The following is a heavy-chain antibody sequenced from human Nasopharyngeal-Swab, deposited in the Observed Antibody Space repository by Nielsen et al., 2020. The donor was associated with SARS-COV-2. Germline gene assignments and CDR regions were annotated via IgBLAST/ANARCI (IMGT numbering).Heavy chain of an antibody. D-gene: IGHD2-15*01. CDR3: AREAATRPTNWFDP. Sequence: VRQAPGKGLEWVANIKQDGSEKYYVDSMKGRFTISRDNAKNSLYLQMNSLRAEDTAVYYCAREAATRPTNWFDPWGQGTLVTVSS. V-gene: IGHV3-7*01. CDR2: IKQDGSEK. J-gene: IGHJ5*02.